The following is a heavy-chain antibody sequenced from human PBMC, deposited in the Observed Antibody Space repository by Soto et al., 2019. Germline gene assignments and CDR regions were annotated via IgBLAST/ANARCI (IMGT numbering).Heavy chain of an antibody. CDR2: IFSSGGT. CDR3: ARQYYYGSGRQIDY. D-gene: IGHD3-10*01. Sequence: QLQLQESGPGLVKPSETLSLTCIVSGGSISSSSLQWGWIRQPPGRGLDWVGSIFSSGGTYYNRSLKTRVTISVHTSNNQFSLKLSSVTAADTAVYYCARQYYYGSGRQIDYWGQGTLVTVSS. V-gene: IGHV4-39*01. CDR1: GGSISSSSLQ. J-gene: IGHJ4*02.